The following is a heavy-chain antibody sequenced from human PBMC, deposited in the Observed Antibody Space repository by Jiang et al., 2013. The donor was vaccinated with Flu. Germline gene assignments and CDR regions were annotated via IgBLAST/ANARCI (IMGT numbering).Heavy chain of an antibody. D-gene: IGHD3-22*01. Sequence: QLLESGGGLVKPGGSLRLSCAASGFTFSSYSMNWVRQAPGKGLEWVSVISGNSNHIFYADSVKGRFTISRDNAKNSLSLQMDSLRAEDTAVYYCARRYYDTSGYPFDYWGQ. CDR2: ISGNSNHI. CDR3: ARRYYDTSGYPFDY. CDR1: GFTFSSYS. J-gene: IGHJ4*02. V-gene: IGHV3-21*01.